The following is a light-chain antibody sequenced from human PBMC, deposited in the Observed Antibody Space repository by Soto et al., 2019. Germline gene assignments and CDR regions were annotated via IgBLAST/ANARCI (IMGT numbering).Light chain of an antibody. V-gene: IGLV2-8*01. CDR3: SSYARNRDVL. CDR2: EVS. Sequence: QSVLTQPPSASGSPGQSVAISCTGTSSDVGGYSYVSWYQQHPGKAPKLMIYEVSKRPSGVPDRFSGSKSGNTASLTVSGLQAEDEADYYCSSYARNRDVLFGGGTKRTVL. J-gene: IGLJ2*01. CDR1: SSDVGGYSY.